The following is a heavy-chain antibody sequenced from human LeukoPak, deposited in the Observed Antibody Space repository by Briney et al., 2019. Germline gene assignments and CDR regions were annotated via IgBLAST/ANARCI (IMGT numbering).Heavy chain of an antibody. CDR1: GGSISSDY. V-gene: IGHV4-59*01. J-gene: IGHJ4*02. CDR3: ARSGKFVDS. D-gene: IGHD1-26*01. Sequence: SETLSLSCTVSGGSISSDYWSWIRQPPGKGLEWIGYIYYSGSTDYNPSLKSRVTISVDTSKNQFSLKLTSVTAADTAVYYCARSGKFVDSWGQGTLVTVSS. CDR2: IYYSGST.